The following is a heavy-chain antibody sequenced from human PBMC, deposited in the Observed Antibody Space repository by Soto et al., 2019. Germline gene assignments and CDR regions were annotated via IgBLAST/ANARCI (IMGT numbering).Heavy chain of an antibody. Sequence: VGSLILSCAASGFTFSGYGMNWVRQAPGKGLEWVAVIYNDGSNRYYGDAVKGRFTISRDNSKSTLYLQMSSLRAEDTAVYYCARAFCTNGVCYYFFDYWGHGTLVTAPQ. CDR3: ARAFCTNGVCYYFFDY. V-gene: IGHV3-33*08. J-gene: IGHJ4*01. CDR1: GFTFSGYG. CDR2: IYNDGSNR. D-gene: IGHD2-8*01.